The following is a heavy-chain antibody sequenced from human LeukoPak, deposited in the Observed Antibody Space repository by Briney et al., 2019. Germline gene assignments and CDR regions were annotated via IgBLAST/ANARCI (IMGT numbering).Heavy chain of an antibody. CDR3: ARGLGYCSSTSCYVRSYFDY. CDR1: GGTFSSYA. V-gene: IGHV1-69*06. D-gene: IGHD2-2*01. J-gene: IGHJ4*02. CDR2: IIPIFGTA. Sequence: SVKVSCKASGGTFSSYAISWVRQAPGQGLEWMGGIIPIFGTANYAQKFQGRVTITADKSTSTAYMELSSLRSEDTAVYYCARGLGYCSSTSCYVRSYFDYWGQGTLVTVSS.